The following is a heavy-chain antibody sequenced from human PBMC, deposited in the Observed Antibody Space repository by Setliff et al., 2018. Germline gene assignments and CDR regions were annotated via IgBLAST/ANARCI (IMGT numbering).Heavy chain of an antibody. D-gene: IGHD5-12*01. J-gene: IGHJ4*02. CDR2: MSPVYGIA. V-gene: IGHV1-18*01. Sequence: ASVKVSCKAFGYTFAKYGTSWVRQAPGQGLEWMGWMSPVYGIANYARKFQGRVTLTADTSTTTAYLELASLRDDDTAVYYCVRGPGPSVVVAIPFDHWGQGSLVTVSS. CDR1: GYTFAKYG. CDR3: VRGPGPSVVVAIPFDH.